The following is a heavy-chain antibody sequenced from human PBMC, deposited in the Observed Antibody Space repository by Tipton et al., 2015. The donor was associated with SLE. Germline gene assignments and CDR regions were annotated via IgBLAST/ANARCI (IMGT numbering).Heavy chain of an antibody. CDR2: IYYSGST. J-gene: IGHJ4*02. CDR1: GGSISSSSYY. D-gene: IGHD2-15*01. Sequence: LRLSCTVSGGSISSSSYYWGWIRQPPGKGLEWIGSIYYSGSTYYNPSLKSRVTISVDTSKNQFSLKLSSVTAADAAVYYCARVTYSCSGAICYGFYFEYWGQGTLVTVSS. CDR3: ARVTYSCSGAICYGFYFEY. V-gene: IGHV4-39*07.